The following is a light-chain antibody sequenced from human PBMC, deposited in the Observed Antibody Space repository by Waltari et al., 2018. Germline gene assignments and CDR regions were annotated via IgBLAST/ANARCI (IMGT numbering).Light chain of an antibody. CDR3: QQYDSYPLT. V-gene: IGKV1-5*03. CDR2: RAS. CDR1: QSISNW. Sequence: DIQMTQSPSTLSASGGDRVTIPCRASQSISNWLAWYQQKPGKAPKLLIQRASSLESGVPSRFSGSGSGTELTLTISSLQPDDFATYYCQQYDSYPLTFGGGTKVEIK. J-gene: IGKJ4*01.